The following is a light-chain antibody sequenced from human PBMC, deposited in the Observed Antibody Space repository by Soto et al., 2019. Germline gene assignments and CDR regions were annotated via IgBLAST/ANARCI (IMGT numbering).Light chain of an antibody. CDR1: QGIRNY. Sequence: DIQMTQSPSSLSASVGDRVTISCRASQGIRNYVAWYQQRPGQVPKLLIYAASTLQSGVPSRFSGSGSGTDFTLTISSLQPEDVATYYCQKYNSVPSFGGGPKVEIK. V-gene: IGKV1-27*01. CDR2: AAS. J-gene: IGKJ4*01. CDR3: QKYNSVPS.